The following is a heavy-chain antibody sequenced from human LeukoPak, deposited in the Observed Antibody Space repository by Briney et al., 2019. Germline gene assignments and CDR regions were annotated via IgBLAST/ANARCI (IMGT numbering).Heavy chain of an antibody. CDR3: AREGVWRQQLVDYYYGMDV. CDR1: GFTVSSNY. J-gene: IGHJ6*02. Sequence: GGSLRLSCAASGFTVSSNYMSWVRQAPGKGLEWVSVIYSGGSTYYADSVKGRFTISRDNSKNTLYLQMNSLRAEDTAVYYCAREGVWRQQLVDYYYGMDVWGQGTTVTVSS. D-gene: IGHD6-13*01. V-gene: IGHV3-53*01. CDR2: IYSGGST.